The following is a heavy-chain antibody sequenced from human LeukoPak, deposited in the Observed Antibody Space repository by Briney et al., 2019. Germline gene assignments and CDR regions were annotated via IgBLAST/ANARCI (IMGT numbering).Heavy chain of an antibody. CDR2: IYTTGST. CDR1: GYSISSGYY. CDR3: ARQDSSGYYYENYFDY. J-gene: IGHJ4*02. Sequence: PSETLSLTCTVSGYSISSGYYWGWIRQPPGKGLEWIGRIYTTGSTNYNPSLKSRVAISVDTSKNQFSLKLSSVTAADTAVYYCARQDSSGYYYENYFDYWGQGTLVTVSS. V-gene: IGHV4-38-2*02. D-gene: IGHD3-22*01.